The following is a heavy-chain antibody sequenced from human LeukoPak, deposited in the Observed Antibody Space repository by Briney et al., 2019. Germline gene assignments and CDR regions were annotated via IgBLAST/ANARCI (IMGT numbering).Heavy chain of an antibody. V-gene: IGHV3-23*01. D-gene: IGHD2-15*01. CDR1: EFTFSNYG. CDR3: AKDWGYCSGGSCYFDY. J-gene: IGHJ4*02. Sequence: GGTLRLSCAVSEFTFSNYGMSWVRQAPGKGLEWVSAISGSGGSTYYADSVRGRFTISRDNSKNTLYLQMNSLRAEDTAVYYCAKDWGYCSGGSCYFDYWGQGTLVTVSS. CDR2: ISGSGGST.